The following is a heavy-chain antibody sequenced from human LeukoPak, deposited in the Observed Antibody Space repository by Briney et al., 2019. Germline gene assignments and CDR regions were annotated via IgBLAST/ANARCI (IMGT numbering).Heavy chain of an antibody. V-gene: IGHV5-51*01. CDR3: ARRYCSGGSCYNYMDV. Sequence: GESLKISCKGSGYSFTSYWIGWVRQMPGKGLEWMGIIYPGDSDTRYSPSFQGQVTISADKSISTAYLQRSSLKASDTAMYYCARRYCSGGSCYNYMDVWGKGTTVTVSS. CDR1: GYSFTSYW. D-gene: IGHD2-15*01. J-gene: IGHJ6*03. CDR2: IYPGDSDT.